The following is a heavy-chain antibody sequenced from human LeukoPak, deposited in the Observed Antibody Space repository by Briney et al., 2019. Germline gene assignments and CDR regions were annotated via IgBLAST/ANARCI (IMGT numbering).Heavy chain of an antibody. D-gene: IGHD2-15*01. J-gene: IGHJ3*02. CDR3: ARLGRRLRPYWSGGSCYSGALDI. CDR1: GGSSSSGSYY. Sequence: SQTLSLTRTVPGGSSSSGSYYWSWIRQPAGKGLEWIGRIYTGGSTNYIPSVKSRVTLSVDTSKNQSSLKLSSVTAAYTAVYYCARLGRRLRPYWSGGSCYSGALDIWGQGTMVTVSS. V-gene: IGHV4-61*02. CDR2: IYTGGST.